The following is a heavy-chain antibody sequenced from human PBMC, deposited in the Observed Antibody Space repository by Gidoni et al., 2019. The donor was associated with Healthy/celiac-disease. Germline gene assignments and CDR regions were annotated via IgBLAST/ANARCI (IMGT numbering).Heavy chain of an antibody. D-gene: IGHD2-15*01. V-gene: IGHV1-46*01. CDR3: ARGAYCSGGSCYFGNYYYYGMDV. J-gene: IGHJ6*02. CDR2: INPSGGST. Sequence: QVQLVQSGAEVKKPGASVKVSCKASGYTFTSYYMHWVRQAPGQGLEWMGIINPSGGSTSYAQKFQGRVTMTRDTSTSTVYMELSSLRSEDTAVYYCARGAYCSGGSCYFGNYYYYGMDVWGQGTTVTVSS. CDR1: GYTFTSYY.